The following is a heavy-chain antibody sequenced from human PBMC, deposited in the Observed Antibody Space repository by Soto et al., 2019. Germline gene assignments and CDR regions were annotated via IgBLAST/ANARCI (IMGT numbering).Heavy chain of an antibody. V-gene: IGHV3-74*01. CDR3: ARDDRSGYCDY. Sequence: GGSLRLSCAASGFTFSSYWMHWVRQAPGKGLVWVSRINSDGSSTSYADSVKGRFTISRDNAKSTLYLQMNSLRAEDTAVYYCARDDRSGYCDYWGQGTLVTVSS. CDR2: INSDGSST. D-gene: IGHD3-22*01. J-gene: IGHJ4*02. CDR1: GFTFSSYW.